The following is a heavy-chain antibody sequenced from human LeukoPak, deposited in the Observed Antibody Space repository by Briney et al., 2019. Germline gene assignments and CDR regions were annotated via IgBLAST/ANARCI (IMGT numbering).Heavy chain of an antibody. J-gene: IGHJ4*02. D-gene: IGHD6-13*01. CDR2: IYSGGNT. V-gene: IGHV3-66*01. Sequence: GGSLRLSCAASGFTVSSNFMSWVRQAPGKGLEWVSVIYSGGNTYYADSVKGRYTISRDKSKNTLYLQMNSLRAEDTAVYYRARGYSSSWYWDYWGQGTLVTVSS. CDR3: ARGYSSSWYWDY. CDR1: GFTVSSNF.